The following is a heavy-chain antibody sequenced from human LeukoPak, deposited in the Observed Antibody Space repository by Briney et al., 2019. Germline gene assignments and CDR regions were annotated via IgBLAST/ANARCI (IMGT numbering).Heavy chain of an antibody. CDR1: GGSFSGYY. V-gene: IGHV4-34*12. J-gene: IGHJ3*02. Sequence: SETLSLTCALYGGSFSGYYWSWIRQPPGKGLEWIGEIVHSGNTKYNPSLKSRVTILVDTSKNQFSLNLTSVTAADTAVYYCARFGSSTWYKGAFDIWGQGTMVTVAS. D-gene: IGHD6-13*01. CDR3: ARFGSSTWYKGAFDI. CDR2: IVHSGNT.